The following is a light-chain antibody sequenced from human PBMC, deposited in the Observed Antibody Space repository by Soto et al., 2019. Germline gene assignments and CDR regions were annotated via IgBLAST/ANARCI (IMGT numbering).Light chain of an antibody. V-gene: IGLV2-14*01. CDR2: EVS. CDR3: SSYTTNRTPLV. CDR1: STDVSGYNY. Sequence: QSALTQPASVSGSPGQSITISCTETSTDVSGYNYVSWYQQYPGKAPKLMIYEVSNWPSGVSNRFSGSKSGNTSSLTISGPQAEDEADYYCSSYTTNRTPLVFDTGTKLTVL. J-gene: IGLJ1*01.